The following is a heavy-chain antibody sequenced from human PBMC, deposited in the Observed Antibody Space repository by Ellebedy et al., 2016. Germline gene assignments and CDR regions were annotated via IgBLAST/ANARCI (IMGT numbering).Heavy chain of an antibody. J-gene: IGHJ2*01. CDR3: ARTTYTRYFDL. CDR1: GFTFSTYS. CDR2: IYYGGST. V-gene: IGHV4-59*04. D-gene: IGHD1-14*01. Sequence: GSLRLSCSASGFTFSTYSMHWVRQPPGKGLEWIGSIYYGGSTFYSPSLQSRVTNSVETSKNQFSLKLDSVTAADAAVFYCARTTYTRYFDLWGRGTLVTVSS.